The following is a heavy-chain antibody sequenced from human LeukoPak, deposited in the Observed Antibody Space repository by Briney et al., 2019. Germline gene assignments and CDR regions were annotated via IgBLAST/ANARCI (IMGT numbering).Heavy chain of an antibody. Sequence: PGGSLRLSCAASGFTFSSYSMNWVRQAPGKGLEWVSSISSSSSYVYYADSVKGRFTISRDNAKNSLYLQMNSLRAEDTAVYYCAREGLAAALRRYGMDVWGQGTTVTVSS. V-gene: IGHV3-21*01. D-gene: IGHD6-13*01. CDR1: GFTFSSYS. CDR3: AREGLAAALRRYGMDV. CDR2: ISSSSSYV. J-gene: IGHJ6*02.